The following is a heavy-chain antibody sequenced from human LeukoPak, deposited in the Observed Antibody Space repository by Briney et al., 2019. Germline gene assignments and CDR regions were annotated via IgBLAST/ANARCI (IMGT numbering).Heavy chain of an antibody. V-gene: IGHV4-31*03. CDR2: IYYSGST. Sequence: SQTLSLTCTVSGGSISSGGYYWSWIRQHPGKGLEWTGYIYYSGSTYYNPSLKSRVTISVDTSKNQFSLKLSSVTAADTAVYYCARADGSYGYSYNYWGQGTLVTVSS. CDR3: ARADGSYGYSYNY. D-gene: IGHD5-18*01. CDR1: GGSISSGGYY. J-gene: IGHJ4*02.